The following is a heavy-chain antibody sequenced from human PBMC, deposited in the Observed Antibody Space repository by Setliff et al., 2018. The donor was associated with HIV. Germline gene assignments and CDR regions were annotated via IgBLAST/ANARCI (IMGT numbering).Heavy chain of an antibody. CDR3: AKDGGSSGWSYYYYYYYLDV. CDR2: IRYDGSNK. CDR1: GFTFSSYG. D-gene: IGHD6-19*01. Sequence: LSCAASGFTFSSYGMHWVRQAPGKGLEWVAFIRYDGSNKYYADSVKGRFTISRDNSKNTLYLQMNSLRAEDTAVYYCAKDGGSSGWSYYYYYYYLDVWGKGTTVTVSS. J-gene: IGHJ6*03. V-gene: IGHV3-30*02.